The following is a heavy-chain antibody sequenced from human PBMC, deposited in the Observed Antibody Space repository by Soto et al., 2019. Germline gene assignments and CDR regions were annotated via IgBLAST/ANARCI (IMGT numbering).Heavy chain of an antibody. J-gene: IGHJ5*02. CDR2: ISSNGGST. CDR3: VKSTLRVVAATSWFDP. Sequence: GGSLRLSCSASGFTFSSYAMHWVRQAPGKGLEYVSAISSNGGSTYYADSVKGRFTISRDNSKNTLYLQMSSLRAEDTAVYYCVKSTLRVVAATSWFDPWGQGTLVTVSS. V-gene: IGHV3-64D*08. CDR1: GFTFSSYA. D-gene: IGHD2-15*01.